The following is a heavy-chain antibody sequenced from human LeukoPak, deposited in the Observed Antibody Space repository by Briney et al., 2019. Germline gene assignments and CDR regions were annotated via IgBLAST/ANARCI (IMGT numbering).Heavy chain of an antibody. J-gene: IGHJ4*02. Sequence: GGSLRLSCAASGFSFSSYGMHCVPQAPGKGLEWVALIWYDGSNKYYVDSVKGRFTISRDNSKNTLYLQMNSLRAEDTAVYYCAKGFEGAGIAVATYWGQGTLVTVSS. V-gene: IGHV3-33*06. CDR1: GFSFSSYG. D-gene: IGHD6-19*01. CDR3: AKGFEGAGIAVATY. CDR2: IWYDGSNK.